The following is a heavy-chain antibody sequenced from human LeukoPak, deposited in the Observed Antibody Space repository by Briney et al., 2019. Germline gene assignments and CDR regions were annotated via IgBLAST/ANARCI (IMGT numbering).Heavy chain of an antibody. Sequence: GGSLRLSCAASGFTFSSYWMSWVRQAPGKGLYWVANIKQDGSEKYYVDSVKGRFTIYRDNAKNSQYLQMNGLRAEDTAVYYCARDEKLLWFGELLNWFDPWGQGTLVTVSS. CDR2: IKQDGSEK. V-gene: IGHV3-7*03. CDR1: GFTFSSYW. J-gene: IGHJ5*02. CDR3: ARDEKLLWFGELLNWFDP. D-gene: IGHD3-10*01.